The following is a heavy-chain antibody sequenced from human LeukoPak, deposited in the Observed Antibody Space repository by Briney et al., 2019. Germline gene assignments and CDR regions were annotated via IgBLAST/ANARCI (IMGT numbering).Heavy chain of an antibody. CDR1: GGSISSGDYY. J-gene: IGHJ3*02. Sequence: PSETLSLTCTVSGGSISSGDYYWSWIRQPPEKGLERIGYFYYSGSSYHNPSLKSRVTISVDTSKNQFSLKLSSVTAADTAVYYCARGVIVASDAFDIWGQGTMVTVSS. CDR3: ARGVIVASDAFDI. CDR2: FYYSGSS. D-gene: IGHD3-22*01. V-gene: IGHV4-30-4*08.